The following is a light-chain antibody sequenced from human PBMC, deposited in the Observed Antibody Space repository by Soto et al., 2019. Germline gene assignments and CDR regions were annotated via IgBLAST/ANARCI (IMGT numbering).Light chain of an antibody. CDR1: SSDIGGYTH. J-gene: IGLJ1*01. CDR3: SSYTSVNLYV. Sequence: QSVLTQPASVSGSPGQSISISCIGTSSDIGGYTHVSWYQQYAGKAPKLIIYDVSSRPSGVSYRFSGSKSGNTATLTISGLQAEDEADYYCSSYTSVNLYVFGTGTKVTVL. CDR2: DVS. V-gene: IGLV2-14*01.